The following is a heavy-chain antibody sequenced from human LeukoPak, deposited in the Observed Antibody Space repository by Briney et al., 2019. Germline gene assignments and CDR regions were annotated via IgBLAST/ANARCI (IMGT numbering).Heavy chain of an antibody. J-gene: IGHJ4*02. V-gene: IGHV1-69*13. CDR3: ARGGSRVVTYGNFDY. CDR2: IIPIFGTA. D-gene: IGHD2-21*02. Sequence: RASVKVSCKASGGTFSSYAISWVRQAPGQGLEWMGGIIPIFGTANYAQKFQGRVTITADESTSTAYMELSSLRSEDTAVYYCARGGSRVVTYGNFDYWGQGTLVTVSS. CDR1: GGTFSSYA.